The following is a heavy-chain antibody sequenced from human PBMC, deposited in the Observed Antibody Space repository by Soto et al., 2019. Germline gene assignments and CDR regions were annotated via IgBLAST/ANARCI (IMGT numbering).Heavy chain of an antibody. J-gene: IGHJ5*02. Sequence: PSETLSLTCTVSGGAITAYYWSWIRQPVGEGLQWIGRVYSTGSTNYNPSLRSRVTMSVDTSQNQFFLRLSSVPAADTAVYYCARDEYYDSNNWFDHWGQGRLVTVSA. D-gene: IGHD3-22*01. CDR3: ARDEYYDSNNWFDH. CDR2: VYSTGST. CDR1: GGAITAYY. V-gene: IGHV4-4*07.